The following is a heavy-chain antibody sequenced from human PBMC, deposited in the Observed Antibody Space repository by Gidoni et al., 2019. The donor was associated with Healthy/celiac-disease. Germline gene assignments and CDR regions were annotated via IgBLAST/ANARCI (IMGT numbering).Heavy chain of an antibody. CDR3: ASFLRSYLDY. J-gene: IGHJ4*02. CDR1: GFTFSSYA. CDR2: ISYDGSNK. Sequence: QVQLVESGGGVVQPGRSLRLSCAASGFTFSSYAMHWVRQAPGKGLEWVAVISYDGSNKYYADSVKGRFTISRDNYKNTLYLQMNSLRAEETAVYYCASFLRSYLDYWGQGTLVTVSS. V-gene: IGHV3-30-3*01.